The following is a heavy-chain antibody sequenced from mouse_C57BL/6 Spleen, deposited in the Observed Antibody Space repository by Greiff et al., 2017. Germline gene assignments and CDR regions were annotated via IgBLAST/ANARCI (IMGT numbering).Heavy chain of an antibody. CDR2: ISSGSSTI. CDR3: ARRYYYYGSSPDWYFDV. D-gene: IGHD1-1*01. CDR1: GFTFSDYG. Sequence: EVKLVESGGGLVKPGGSLKLSCAASGFTFSDYGMHWVRQAPEKGLEWVAYISSGSSTIYYADTVKGRFTISRDNAKNTLFLQMTSLRSEDTAMYYCARRYYYYGSSPDWYFDVWGTGTTVTVSS. J-gene: IGHJ1*03. V-gene: IGHV5-17*01.